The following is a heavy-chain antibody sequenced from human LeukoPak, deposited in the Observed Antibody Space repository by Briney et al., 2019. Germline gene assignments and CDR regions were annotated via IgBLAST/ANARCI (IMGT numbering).Heavy chain of an antibody. CDR2: ISYDGSNK. Sequence: GGSLRLSCAASGFTFSSYAVHWVRQAPGKGLEWVAVISYDGSNKYYADSVKGRFTISRDNSKNTLYLQMNSLRAEDTAVYYCVVDIVVDYWGQGTLVTVSS. J-gene: IGHJ4*02. CDR3: VVDIVVDY. CDR1: GFTFSSYA. V-gene: IGHV3-30*04. D-gene: IGHD2-15*01.